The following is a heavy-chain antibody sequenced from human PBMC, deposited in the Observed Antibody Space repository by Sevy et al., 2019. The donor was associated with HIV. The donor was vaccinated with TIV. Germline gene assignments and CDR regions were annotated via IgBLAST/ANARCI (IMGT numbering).Heavy chain of an antibody. J-gene: IGHJ4*02. CDR2: IKSKTDGGTT. V-gene: IGHV3-15*01. CDR1: GFTFSNAW. Sequence: GGSLRLSCAASGFTFSNAWMSWVRQAPGKGLEWVGRIKSKTDGGTTDYAAPVKGRFTISSDDSKTTLYLQMNNLKTEDTAVYYCTTSMVIVVVAALPDYWGQGTLVTVSS. D-gene: IGHD2-15*01. CDR3: TTSMVIVVVAALPDY.